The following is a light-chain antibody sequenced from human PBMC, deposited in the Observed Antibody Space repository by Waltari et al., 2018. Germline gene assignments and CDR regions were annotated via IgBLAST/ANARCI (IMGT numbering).Light chain of an antibody. J-gene: IGKJ5*01. CDR1: QGISNY. CDR2: AAS. V-gene: IGKV1-27*01. CDR3: QKYNSAPLIT. Sequence: DIQMTQSPSSLSASVGDRVTITCRASQGISNYLARYQQKPGKVPKLLIYAASTLQSGVPSRFSGSGSGTDFTLTISSLQPEDVATYYCQKYNSAPLITFGQGTRLEIK.